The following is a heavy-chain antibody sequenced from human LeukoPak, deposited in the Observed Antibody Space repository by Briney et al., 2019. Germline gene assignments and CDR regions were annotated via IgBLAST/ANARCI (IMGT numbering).Heavy chain of an antibody. CDR1: GYTLTELS. CDR2: FDPEDGET. V-gene: IGHV1-24*01. D-gene: IGHD5-18*01. CDR3: ATGFSRGYSYGRNDY. J-gene: IGHJ4*02. Sequence: ASVKVSCKVSGYTLTELSMHWVRQAPGKGLEWMGGFDPEDGETIYAQKFQGRVTMTEDTSTDTAYMELSSLRSEDTAVYYCATGFSRGYSYGRNDYWGQGTLVTVSS.